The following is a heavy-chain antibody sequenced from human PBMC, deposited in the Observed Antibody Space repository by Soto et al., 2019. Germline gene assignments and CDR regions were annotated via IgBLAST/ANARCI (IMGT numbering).Heavy chain of an antibody. Sequence: HPGGSLRLSCAASGFTFSTYAMSWVRQVLGKGLEWVSTISDAAGSAYYVDSVKGRFTISGDNSKKTLYLQMNSLRAEDSAVYYCARPYGGKIGDAPDLWGQGTMVTVSS. CDR2: ISDAAGSA. CDR1: GFTFSTYA. D-gene: IGHD4-17*01. CDR3: ARPYGGKIGDAPDL. V-gene: IGHV3-23*01. J-gene: IGHJ3*01.